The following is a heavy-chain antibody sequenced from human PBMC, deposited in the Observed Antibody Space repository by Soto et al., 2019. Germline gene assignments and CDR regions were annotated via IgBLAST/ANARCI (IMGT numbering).Heavy chain of an antibody. CDR3: AKACLVIWGSYHDFDY. D-gene: IGHD3-16*02. J-gene: IGHJ4*02. CDR1: GFTFSSYA. V-gene: IGHV3-23*01. CDR2: ISGSGGST. Sequence: EVQLLESGGGLVQPGGSLRLSCAASGFTFSSYAMSWVRQAPGKGLEWVSAISGSGGSTYYADSVKGRFTISRDNSKNTLYLQMNSLRVNDTAVYYTAKACLVIWGSYHDFDYWGQGTLVTVFS.